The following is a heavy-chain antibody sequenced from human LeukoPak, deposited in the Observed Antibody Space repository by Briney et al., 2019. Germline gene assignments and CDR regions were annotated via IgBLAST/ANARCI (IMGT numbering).Heavy chain of an antibody. D-gene: IGHD5-18*01. J-gene: IGHJ6*02. CDR1: GGSFSAYY. CDR2: INDSGST. Sequence: SETLSLTCAVYGGSFSAYYWSWIRQPPGKGLEWAGEINDSGSTNYNPSLKSRVTISVDTSKNQFSLKLSFVTAADTAVYYCARVDTAMVDYGMDVWGQGTTVTVSS. V-gene: IGHV4-34*01. CDR3: ARVDTAMVDYGMDV.